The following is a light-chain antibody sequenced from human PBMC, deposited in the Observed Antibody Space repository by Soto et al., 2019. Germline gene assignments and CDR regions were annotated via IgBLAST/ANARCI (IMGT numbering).Light chain of an antibody. CDR3: QQYNTYSWT. CDR2: KAS. J-gene: IGKJ1*01. CDR1: QSISTW. Sequence: DIQMTQSPSTLSASVGDRVIITCRASQSISTWLAWYQQKPGKAPKLLIYKASILESGVPSRFIGSASGTEFTLTISSLQPDDFATYFCQQYNTYSWTFGQGTKV. V-gene: IGKV1-5*03.